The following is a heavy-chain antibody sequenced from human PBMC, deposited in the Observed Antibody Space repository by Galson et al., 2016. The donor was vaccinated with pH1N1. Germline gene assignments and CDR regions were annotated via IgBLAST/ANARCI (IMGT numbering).Heavy chain of an antibody. CDR1: GFTFSNYA. CDR2: IRFDGTIK. D-gene: IGHD3-16*01. V-gene: IGHV3-30*02. CDR3: VKDGGSNWASYLFDS. Sequence: SLRLSCAPSGFTFSNYAMHWVRQAPGKGVEWVAFIRFDGTIKYHGDSVKGRFTISRDNSKNTLYLQMNSLRLGVTAVYYCVKDGGSNWASYLFDSWGHGTLVTVSS. J-gene: IGHJ4*01.